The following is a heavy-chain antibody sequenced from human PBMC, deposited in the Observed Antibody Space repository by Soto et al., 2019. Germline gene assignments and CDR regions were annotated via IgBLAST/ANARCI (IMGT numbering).Heavy chain of an antibody. D-gene: IGHD3-10*01. CDR1: GYTFPSYW. V-gene: IGHV5-51*01. J-gene: IGHJ4*02. CDR2: ISPDDSET. CDR3: ARDRIAGSGSCDN. Sequence: PGESLKISCKGSGYTFPSYWVGWVRQMPGKGLEWMGIISPDDSETRYSPSFQGQVTISVDKSISTAFLQWSSLQASDSAIYYCARDRIAGSGSCDNWGQGTLVTVSS.